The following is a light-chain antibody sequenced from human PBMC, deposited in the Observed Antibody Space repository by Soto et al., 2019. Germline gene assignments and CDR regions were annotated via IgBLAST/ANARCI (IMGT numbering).Light chain of an antibody. CDR3: QQRSDWPRT. CDR2: EAS. J-gene: IGKJ2*01. CDR1: QSISSIY. Sequence: EIVLTQSPATLSMSPGERATLSCRASQSISSIYLAWYQQKPGQAPRLLIYEASNRATGIPARFSGSGSGTDFTLTISSLEPEDFAVYYCQQRSDWPRTFGQGIKLEIK. V-gene: IGKV3-11*01.